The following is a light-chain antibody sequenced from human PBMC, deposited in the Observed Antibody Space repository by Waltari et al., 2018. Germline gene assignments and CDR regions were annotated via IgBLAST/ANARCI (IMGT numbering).Light chain of an antibody. Sequence: QSVLTQPPSTSATPGQRVTISCSGSKSNIGNNSVYWYQQVPGMAPKLIIYKNSQGTSGVPDRFAGSKSGTSASLAISGLRSEDEATYHCAAWDDGWSGPWVFGGGTRVTVL. CDR2: KNS. CDR3: AAWDDGWSGPWV. CDR1: KSNIGNNS. V-gene: IGLV1-47*01. J-gene: IGLJ3*02.